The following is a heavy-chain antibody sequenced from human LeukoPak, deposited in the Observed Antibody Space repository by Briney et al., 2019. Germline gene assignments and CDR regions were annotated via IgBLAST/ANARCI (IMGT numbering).Heavy chain of an antibody. Sequence: GGSLRLSCAASGFSVANDRMSWVRQPPGKGLEWVSTVYGNGNTAYTDSVKGRFTISRDNSKNTLLLQMNSLRAEDAAVYFCVRERLGAIVENWGQGVLVIVSS. V-gene: IGHV3-53*01. D-gene: IGHD3-16*02. CDR1: GFSVANDR. J-gene: IGHJ4*02. CDR2: VYGNGNT. CDR3: VRERLGAIVEN.